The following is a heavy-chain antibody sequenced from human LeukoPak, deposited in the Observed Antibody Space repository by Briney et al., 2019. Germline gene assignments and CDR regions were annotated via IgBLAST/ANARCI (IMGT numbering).Heavy chain of an antibody. V-gene: IGHV3-11*06. D-gene: IGHD1-26*01. J-gene: IGHJ1*01. Sequence: GGSLRLSCAASGFTFSDYYLTWIRQAPGKGLEWVSYISSSSSDTNYADSVRGRFTISRDNANKSLYLQMNSLRDEDKAVYYCARVGATWYFQHWGQGALVTVSS. CDR1: GFTFSDYY. CDR2: ISSSSSDT. CDR3: ARVGATWYFQH.